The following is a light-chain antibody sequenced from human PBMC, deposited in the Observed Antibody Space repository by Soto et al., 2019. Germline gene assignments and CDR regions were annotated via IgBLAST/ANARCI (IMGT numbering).Light chain of an antibody. J-gene: IGKJ2*01. CDR2: KAS. V-gene: IGKV1-5*03. CDR3: QQYNSYPYT. Sequence: DIQMTQSPSTLSASVGDRVTITFRASQSISSWLAWYQQKPGKAPKLLIYKASSLESGVPSRFSGSGSGTAFTLTISSLPPDDFATYYYQQYNSYPYTFGQGPKLEIK. CDR1: QSISSW.